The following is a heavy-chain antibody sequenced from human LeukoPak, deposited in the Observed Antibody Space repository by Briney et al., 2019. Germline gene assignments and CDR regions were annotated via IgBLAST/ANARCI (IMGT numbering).Heavy chain of an antibody. D-gene: IGHD2-21*01. CDR2: IRSKAYGGTT. CDR3: TRTRERYCTLDFDY. J-gene: IGHJ4*02. CDR1: GFTFGDYA. V-gene: IGHV3-49*04. Sequence: PGGSLRLSCKASGFTFGDYAMSWVRQAPGKGLEWVGFIRSKAYGGTTENAASVKGRFTISRDDSKSIAYLQMNSLKTDDTALYYCTRTRERYCTLDFDYWGQGTLVTVSS.